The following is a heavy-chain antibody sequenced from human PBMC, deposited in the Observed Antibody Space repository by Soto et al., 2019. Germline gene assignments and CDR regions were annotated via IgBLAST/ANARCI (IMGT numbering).Heavy chain of an antibody. J-gene: IGHJ4*02. V-gene: IGHV3-48*03. CDR2: ITGSGSTI. CDR1: RFTFSSYE. CDR3: ARKSYFDY. Sequence: GGSLRLSCAGSRFTFSSYEMNWVRQAPGKGLELVSYITGSGSTIYYADSVKGRFTISRDNAKNSLYLQMNSLRAEDTAVYYCARKSYFDYWGQGTLVTVSS.